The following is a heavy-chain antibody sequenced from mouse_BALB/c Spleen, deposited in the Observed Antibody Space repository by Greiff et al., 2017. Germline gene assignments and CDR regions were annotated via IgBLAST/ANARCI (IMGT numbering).Heavy chain of an antibody. CDR2: IWAGGST. CDR3: ARESNYYGRDWFAY. Sequence: VQLQQSGPGLVAPSQSLSITCTVSGFSLTSYGVHWVRQPPGKGLEWLGVIWAGGSTNYNSALMSRLSISKDNSKSQVFLKKNSLQTDDTAMYYCARESNYYGRDWFAYWGQGTLVTGSA. D-gene: IGHD1-1*01. J-gene: IGHJ3*01. CDR1: GFSLTSYG. V-gene: IGHV2-9*02.